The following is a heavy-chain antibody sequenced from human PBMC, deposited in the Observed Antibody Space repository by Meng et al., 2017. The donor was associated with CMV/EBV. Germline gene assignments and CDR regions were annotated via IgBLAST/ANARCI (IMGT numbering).Heavy chain of an antibody. D-gene: IGHD6-6*01. CDR1: GFTFSDYY. J-gene: IGHJ4*02. CDR2: ISSSGSTI. V-gene: IGHV3-11*04. Sequence: GGSLRLSCAASGFTFSDYYMSWIRQAPGKGLEWVSYISSSGSTIYYADSVEGRFTISRDNAKNSLYLQMNSLRAEDTAVYYCARALVRTSPPDYWGQGTLVTVSS. CDR3: ARALVRTSPPDY.